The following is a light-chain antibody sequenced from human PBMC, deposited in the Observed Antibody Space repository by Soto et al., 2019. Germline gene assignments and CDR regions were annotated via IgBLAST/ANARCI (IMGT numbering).Light chain of an antibody. J-gene: IGKJ1*01. V-gene: IGKV3-20*01. CDR2: DTS. CDR1: QSVPNSR. CDR3: QQYGASPRT. Sequence: EIVLTQSPDTLSLSPGARATLSCRASQSVPNSRLAWYQQKPGQAPSLVISDTSIRATGIPDRFSGSGSGTDFSLIIGRLEPEDFAVYICQQYGASPRTFGQGTKLDI.